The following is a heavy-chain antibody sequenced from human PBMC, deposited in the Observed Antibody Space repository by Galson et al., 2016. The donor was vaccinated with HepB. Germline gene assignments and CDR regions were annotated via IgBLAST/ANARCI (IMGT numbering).Heavy chain of an antibody. J-gene: IGHJ6*02. CDR3: AGRLDTQRRIAGWGWGMDV. D-gene: IGHD6-19*01. V-gene: IGHV3-33*08. Sequence: SLRLSCATSGFTFNNYGINWVRQAPGKGLEWVAVISYDGNNRHYADAVKGRFTISRDNGKNSLYLQMSSLRVEDAVVYYCAGRLDTQRRIAGWGWGMDVWGPGSTVTVS. CDR1: GFTFNNYG. CDR2: ISYDGNNR.